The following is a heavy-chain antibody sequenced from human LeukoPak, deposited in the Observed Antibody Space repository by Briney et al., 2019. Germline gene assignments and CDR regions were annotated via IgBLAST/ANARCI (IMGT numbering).Heavy chain of an antibody. CDR2: INTDGTST. J-gene: IGHJ4*02. D-gene: IGHD6-6*01. V-gene: IGHV3-74*01. Sequence: PGGSLRLSCAASGFTFSSYWMHWVRQAPGKGLVWVSRINTDGTSTTYADSVKGRFTISRDNAKNTLYLQMISLRAEDTAVYYCVRERYSSSSWIDYWGQGTLVTVSS. CDR3: VRERYSSSSWIDY. CDR1: GFTFSSYW.